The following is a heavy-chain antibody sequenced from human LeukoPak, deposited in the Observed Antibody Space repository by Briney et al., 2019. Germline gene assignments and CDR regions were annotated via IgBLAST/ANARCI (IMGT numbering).Heavy chain of an antibody. CDR1: GGSISSGDYY. V-gene: IGHV4-30-4*01. J-gene: IGHJ4*02. Sequence: SQTLSLTYTVSGGSISSGDYYWSWIRQPPGKGLEWIGYIYYSGSTYYNPSLKSRVTISVDTSKNQFSLKLSSVTAADTAVYYCARDRGGDGDYDYWGQGTLVTVYS. CDR3: ARDRGGDGDYDY. D-gene: IGHD4-17*01. CDR2: IYYSGST.